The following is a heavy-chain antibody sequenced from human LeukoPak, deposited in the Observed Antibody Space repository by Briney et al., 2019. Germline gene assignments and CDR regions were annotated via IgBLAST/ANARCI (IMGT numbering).Heavy chain of an antibody. CDR1: GFTFSIYW. CDR2: IKEHVVEI. D-gene: IGHD2-15*01. V-gene: IGHV3-7*02. CDR3: ETYSAFDI. Sequence: GGSLRLSCAASGFTFSIYWMSWVRQAPGKGLEWVASIKEHVVEIHCVDSVTGRFTISRDNAKNSLYLQMNSLRAEDTAVYYCETYSAFDIWGHGTMVTVSS. J-gene: IGHJ3*02.